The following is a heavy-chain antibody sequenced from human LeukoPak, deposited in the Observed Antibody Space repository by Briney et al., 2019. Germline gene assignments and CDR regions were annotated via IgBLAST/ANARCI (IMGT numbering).Heavy chain of an antibody. D-gene: IGHD6-19*01. J-gene: IGHJ4*02. Sequence: SGGSLRLSCAASGFTFSSYSMNWVRQALGKGLEWVSSISSSSSYIYYADSVKGRFTISRDNAKNSLYLQMNSLRAEDTAVYYCARDRRGAVADPLFDYWGQGTLVTVSS. CDR2: ISSSSSYI. V-gene: IGHV3-21*01. CDR1: GFTFSSYS. CDR3: ARDRRGAVADPLFDY.